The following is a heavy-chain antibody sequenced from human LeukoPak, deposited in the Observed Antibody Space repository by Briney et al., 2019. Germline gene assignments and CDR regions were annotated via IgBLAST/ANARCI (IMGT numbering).Heavy chain of an antibody. CDR3: ARRGAVAGTGDY. J-gene: IGHJ4*02. CDR2: IQYDGSNK. D-gene: IGHD6-19*01. Sequence: PGGSLRLSCAASGFTFSSYGMHWVRQAPGKGLEWVAFIQYDGSNKYYADSVKGRFTISRDNSKNTLYLQMNSLRAEDTAVYYCARRGAVAGTGDYWGQGTLVTVSS. CDR1: GFTFSSYG. V-gene: IGHV3-30*02.